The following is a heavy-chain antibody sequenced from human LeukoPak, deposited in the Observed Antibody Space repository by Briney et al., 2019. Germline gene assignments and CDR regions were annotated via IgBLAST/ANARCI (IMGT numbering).Heavy chain of an antibody. CDR2: IYSGGST. D-gene: IGHD3-22*01. V-gene: IGHV3-53*01. CDR3: ARGPRAHYYDSSGYFRD. Sequence: GGSLRLSCAASGFTVSSNYMSWVRQAPGKGLEWVSVIYSGGSTYYADSVKGRFTISRDNPKNTLYLQMNSLRAEDTAVYYCARGPRAHYYDSSGYFRDWGQGTLVTVSS. J-gene: IGHJ4*02. CDR1: GFTVSSNY.